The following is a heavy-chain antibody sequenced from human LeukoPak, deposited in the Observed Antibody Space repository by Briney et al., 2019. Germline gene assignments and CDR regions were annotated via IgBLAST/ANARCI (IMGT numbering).Heavy chain of an antibody. D-gene: IGHD4-17*01. CDR2: IKQDGSEK. CDR3: ARDGGYGVPFDY. V-gene: IGHV3-7*03. Sequence: GGSLRLSCAASGFTFGSYWMSWVRQAPGKGLEWVANIKQDGSEKYYVDSVKGRFTISRDNAKNSLYLQMNSLRAEDTAVYYCARDGGYGVPFDYWGQGTLVTVSS. CDR1: GFTFGSYW. J-gene: IGHJ4*02.